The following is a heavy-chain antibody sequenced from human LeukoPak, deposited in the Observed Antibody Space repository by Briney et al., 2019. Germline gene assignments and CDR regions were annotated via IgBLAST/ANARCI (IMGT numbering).Heavy chain of an antibody. J-gene: IGHJ6*02. CDR1: GGTFSSYA. Sequence: ASVKVSCKASGGTFSSYAISWVRQVPGQGLEWMGGIIPIFGTANYAQKFQGRVTITADESTSTAYMELSSLRSEDTAVYYCAVSRIVVPAAIDQFGYYGMDVWGQGTTVTVSS. D-gene: IGHD2-2*02. V-gene: IGHV1-69*13. CDR3: AVSRIVVPAAIDQFGYYGMDV. CDR2: IIPIFGTA.